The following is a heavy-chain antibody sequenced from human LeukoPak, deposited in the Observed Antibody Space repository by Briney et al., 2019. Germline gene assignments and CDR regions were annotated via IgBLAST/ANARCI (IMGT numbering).Heavy chain of an antibody. CDR2: ISYDGSNK. V-gene: IGHV3-30-3*01. J-gene: IGHJ6*02. D-gene: IGHD5-12*01. CDR3: ARDLAAYVATIYGMDV. Sequence: PGGSLRLSCAASGFTFSSYAMQWVRQAPGKGLEWVAVISYDGSNKYYADSVKGRFTISRDNSKNTLYLQMNSLRAEDTAVYYCARDLAAYVATIYGMDVWGQGTTVTVSS. CDR1: GFTFSSYA.